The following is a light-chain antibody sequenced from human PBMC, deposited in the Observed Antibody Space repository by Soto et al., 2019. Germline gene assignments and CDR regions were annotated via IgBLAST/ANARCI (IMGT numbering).Light chain of an antibody. CDR3: CSYLGSSTV. Sequence: QSALTQPASVSGSPGQSITISRTGVSGDVGNYNLVSWYQQHPAKAPKLIIYEDDKRPSGVSNRFSGSKSGDTASLTISGLQSEDEAAYYCCSYLGSSTVFGGGTQLTVL. CDR2: EDD. CDR1: SGDVGNYNL. V-gene: IGLV2-23*01. J-gene: IGLJ7*01.